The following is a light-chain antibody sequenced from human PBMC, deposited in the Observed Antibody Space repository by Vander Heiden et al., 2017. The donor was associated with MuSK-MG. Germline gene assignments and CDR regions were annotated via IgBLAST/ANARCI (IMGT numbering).Light chain of an antibody. Sequence: AIRMTQSPSSFSASTGDRVTITCRASQGISSYLAWYQQKPGKAPKLLIYAASTLQSGVPSRFSGSGSGTDFTLTISCLQSEDFATYYCQQYYSDPALTFGGGTKVEIK. J-gene: IGKJ4*01. CDR2: AAS. V-gene: IGKV1-8*01. CDR3: QQYYSDPALT. CDR1: QGISSY.